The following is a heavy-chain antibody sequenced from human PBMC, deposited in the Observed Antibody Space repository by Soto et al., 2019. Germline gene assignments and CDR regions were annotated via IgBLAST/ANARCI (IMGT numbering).Heavy chain of an antibody. CDR3: AREPYCSGGSCYSHWFDP. Sequence: QVQLVQSGAEVKKPGSSVKVSCKASGGTFSSYTISWVRQAPGQGLEWMGRIIPILGIANYAQKFQGRVTITADKSTSTAYMELSSLRSEDTAVYYCAREPYCSGGSCYSHWFDPWGQGTLVTVSS. J-gene: IGHJ5*02. V-gene: IGHV1-69*08. CDR1: GGTFSSYT. D-gene: IGHD2-15*01. CDR2: IIPILGIA.